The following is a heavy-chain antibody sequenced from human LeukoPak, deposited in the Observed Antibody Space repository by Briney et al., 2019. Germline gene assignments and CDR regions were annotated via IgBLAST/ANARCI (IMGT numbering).Heavy chain of an antibody. V-gene: IGHV3-23*01. D-gene: IGHD3-10*01. CDR2: ISGSGSST. J-gene: IGHJ4*02. Sequence: GGSLRLSCAASGFTFSSYAMNWVRQAPGKGLEWVSAISGSGSSTYYVDSVKGRFTISRDNAKNSLYLQMNSLRAEDTAVYYCAIQKADLITMIRGIFAYWGQGTLVTVSS. CDR3: AIQKADLITMIRGIFAY. CDR1: GFTFSSYA.